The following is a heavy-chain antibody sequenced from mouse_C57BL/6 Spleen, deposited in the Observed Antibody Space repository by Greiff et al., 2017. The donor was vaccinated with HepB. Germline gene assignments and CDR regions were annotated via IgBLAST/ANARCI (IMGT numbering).Heavy chain of an antibody. CDR3: ASDYGSSSFAY. CDR1: GYTFTDYY. D-gene: IGHD1-1*01. CDR2: INPYNGGT. J-gene: IGHJ3*01. V-gene: IGHV1-19*01. Sequence: VQLQQSGPVLVKPGASVKMSCKASGYTFTDYYMNWVKQSHGKSLEWIGVINPYNGGTSYNQKFKGKATLTVDKSSSTAYMELNSLTSEDSAVYYCASDYGSSSFAYWGQGTLVTVSA.